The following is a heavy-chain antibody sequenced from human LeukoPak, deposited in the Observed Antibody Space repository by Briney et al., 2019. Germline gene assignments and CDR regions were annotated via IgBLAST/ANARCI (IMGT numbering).Heavy chain of an antibody. Sequence: ASVKVSCKASGYTYTANYIHWVRQAPGQGLEWMGWINPNSGVTKYAQKFQGRVTMTRDTSITTAYMELNSLRSDDTAVYHCARVPAVPHPHYYMDVWGKGTTVTVSS. J-gene: IGHJ6*03. V-gene: IGHV1-2*02. D-gene: IGHD2-2*01. CDR3: ARVPAVPHPHYYMDV. CDR1: GYTYTANY. CDR2: INPNSGVT.